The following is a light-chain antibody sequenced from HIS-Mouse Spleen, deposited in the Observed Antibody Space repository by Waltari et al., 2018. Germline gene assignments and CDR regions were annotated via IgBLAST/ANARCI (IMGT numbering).Light chain of an antibody. Sequence: QSALTQPRSVSGSPGQSVTISCTGTSSDVGGYNYVSWYQQHPGQAPKLMIYDVGKRPSAVPGRLSGSKAGNTASLTSSGLQAEDEADYYCCSYAGSHWVFGGGTKLTVL. CDR2: DVG. J-gene: IGLJ3*02. CDR3: CSYAGSHWV. V-gene: IGLV2-11*01. CDR1: SSDVGGYNY.